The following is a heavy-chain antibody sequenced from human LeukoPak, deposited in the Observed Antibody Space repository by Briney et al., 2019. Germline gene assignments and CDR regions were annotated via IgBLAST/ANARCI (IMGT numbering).Heavy chain of an antibody. CDR3: AREMYSSNSRCWYYGMDV. V-gene: IGHV3-74*01. Sequence: GGSLRLSCAAFGFTFSRDWMHWVRQAPGKALVWVSRLKTDGSTADYADSVKGRFTISRDNAKNTLYLEMNSLRPEDTAVYFCAREMYSSNSRCWYYGMDVWGQGTTVTVSS. D-gene: IGHD6-19*01. CDR1: GFTFSRDW. J-gene: IGHJ6*02. CDR2: LKTDGSTA.